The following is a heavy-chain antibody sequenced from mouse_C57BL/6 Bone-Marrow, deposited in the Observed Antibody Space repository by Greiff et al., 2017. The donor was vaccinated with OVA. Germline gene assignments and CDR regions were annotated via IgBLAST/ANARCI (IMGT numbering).Heavy chain of an antibody. CDR3: TTFYYDYDNY. CDR2: IDPENGDT. CDR1: GFNIKDDY. V-gene: IGHV14-4*01. J-gene: IGHJ2*01. D-gene: IGHD2-4*01. Sequence: EVQLQQSGAELVRPGASVKLSCTASGFNIKDDYMHWVKQRPEQGLEWIGWIDPENGDTEYASKFQGNATITADTSSNTAYLQLSSLTSEDTAVYYCTTFYYDYDNYWGQGTTLTVSS.